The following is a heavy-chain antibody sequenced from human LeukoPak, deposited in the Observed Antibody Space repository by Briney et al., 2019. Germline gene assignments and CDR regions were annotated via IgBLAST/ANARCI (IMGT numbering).Heavy chain of an antibody. D-gene: IGHD5-24*01. CDR2: IKQDGSEK. Sequence: GGSLRLSCAASGFTFSSYWMSWVRQAPGKGLEWVANIKQDGSEKYYVDSVKGRFTISRDNAKNTLYLDMNSLRGEDTAVYFCVKDRREGYNGPDHWGQGTLVTVSS. CDR1: GFTFSSYW. V-gene: IGHV3-7*01. CDR3: VKDRREGYNGPDH. J-gene: IGHJ4*02.